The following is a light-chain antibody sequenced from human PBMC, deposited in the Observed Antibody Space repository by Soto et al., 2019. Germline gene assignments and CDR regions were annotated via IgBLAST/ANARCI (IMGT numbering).Light chain of an antibody. Sequence: DIQMTQSPSTLSASIGDRVTITCRASESIRTWLAWYQHKPGKAPKFLIYDASSLESGVPSRFSGXXSATEFTLTISNLQPDDFATYFCQQYNNYPRTFGQGTKVDIK. CDR1: ESIRTW. J-gene: IGKJ1*01. V-gene: IGKV1-5*01. CDR3: QQYNNYPRT. CDR2: DAS.